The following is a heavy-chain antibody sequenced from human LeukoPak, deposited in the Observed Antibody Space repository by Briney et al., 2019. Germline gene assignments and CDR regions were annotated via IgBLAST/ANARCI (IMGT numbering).Heavy chain of an antibody. CDR2: IYSGGST. J-gene: IGHJ3*02. CDR1: GFTVSSNY. D-gene: IGHD3-16*01. CDR3: AREVGGSAFDI. Sequence: GGSLRLSCAASGFTVSSNYMSWVRPAPGKGLEWVSIIYSGGSTYYADSVKGRFTISRHNSKNTLYLQMNSLRAEDTAVYYCAREVGGSAFDIWGQGTMVTVSS. V-gene: IGHV3-53*04.